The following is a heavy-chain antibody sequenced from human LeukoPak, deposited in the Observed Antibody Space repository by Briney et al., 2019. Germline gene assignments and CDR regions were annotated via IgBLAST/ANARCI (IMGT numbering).Heavy chain of an antibody. CDR3: ARYYYDSSGYHYFDY. CDR1: GGTFSSYA. Sequence: ASVKVSCKASGGTFSSYAISWVRQAPGQGLEWMGGIIPIFGTANYAQKFQGRVTITADESTSTAYMELSSLRSEDTAVYYCARYYYDSSGYHYFDYWGQGTLVTVPS. D-gene: IGHD3-22*01. CDR2: IIPIFGTA. V-gene: IGHV1-69*13. J-gene: IGHJ4*02.